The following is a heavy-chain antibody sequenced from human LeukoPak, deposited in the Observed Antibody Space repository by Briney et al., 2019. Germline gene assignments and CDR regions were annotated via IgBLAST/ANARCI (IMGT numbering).Heavy chain of an antibody. D-gene: IGHD6-13*01. CDR3: AKDDSSSWLFDY. Sequence: PGGSLRLSCAASGFTFRSYGMHWVRQAPGKGLGWVALISFDGSNENYADSVKGRFTISRDNSKNTLYLQMNSLRAEDTAVYYCAKDDSSSWLFDYWGQGTLVTVSS. V-gene: IGHV3-30*18. CDR1: GFTFRSYG. J-gene: IGHJ4*02. CDR2: ISFDGSNE.